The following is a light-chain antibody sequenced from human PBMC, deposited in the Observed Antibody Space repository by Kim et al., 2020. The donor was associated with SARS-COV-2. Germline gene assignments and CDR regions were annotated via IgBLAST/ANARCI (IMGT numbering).Light chain of an antibody. CDR3: QQYDNWPRT. CDR1: QSVSSN. Sequence: EIVMTQSPATLSVSPGERAILSCRASQSVSSNLAWYQQRPGQAPRLLIYAASTRATGVPDRFSGSGSGTGFTLTINSLQSEDFAVYYCQQYDNWPRTFGHGTKVDIK. V-gene: IGKV3-15*01. CDR2: AAS. J-gene: IGKJ1*01.